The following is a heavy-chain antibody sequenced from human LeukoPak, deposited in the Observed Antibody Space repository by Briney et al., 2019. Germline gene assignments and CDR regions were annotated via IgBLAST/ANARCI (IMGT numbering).Heavy chain of an antibody. CDR2: TYPGDFDT. V-gene: IGHV5-51*01. J-gene: IGHJ4*02. CDR1: GYSFTSYW. D-gene: IGHD1-26*01. Sequence: PGESLKISCKGSGYSFTSYWIGWVRQMPGKGLEWMGITYPGDFDTRYSPSFQGQVTISADKSISTAYLQWSSPKASDTAMYYCARLASGSYYPNFDYWGQGTLVTVSS. CDR3: ARLASGSYYPNFDY.